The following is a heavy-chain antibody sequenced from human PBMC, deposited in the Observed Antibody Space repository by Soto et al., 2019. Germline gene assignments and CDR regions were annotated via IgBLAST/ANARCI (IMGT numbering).Heavy chain of an antibody. D-gene: IGHD6-6*01. CDR2: IIPIFGTA. CDR1: GGTFSSYA. J-gene: IGHJ6*02. CDR3: ARDNMGRQYSSSSPGYYGMDV. V-gene: IGHV1-69*06. Sequence: QVQLVQSGAEVKKPGSSVKVSCKASGGTFSSYAISWVRQAPGQGLEWMGGIIPIFGTANYAQKFQGRVTITADKSTSTAYMELSSLRSEDTAVYYCARDNMGRQYSSSSPGYYGMDVWGQGTTVTVSS.